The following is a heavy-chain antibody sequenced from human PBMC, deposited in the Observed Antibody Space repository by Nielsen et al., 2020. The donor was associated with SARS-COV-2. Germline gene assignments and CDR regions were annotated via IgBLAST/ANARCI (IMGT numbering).Heavy chain of an antibody. J-gene: IGHJ4*02. CDR3: AGRSSGGYARRFFDY. CDR1: GGSISSYS. CDR2: IYNSGST. D-gene: IGHD3-22*01. Sequence: SETLSLTCTVSGGSISSYSWSWIRQPPGKGLEWNGYIYNSGSTNYSPSLKGRVTMSVDTSKNQFSLKLSSVTAADTAVYYCAGRSSGGYARRFFDYWGRGNLVTVSS. V-gene: IGHV4-59*08.